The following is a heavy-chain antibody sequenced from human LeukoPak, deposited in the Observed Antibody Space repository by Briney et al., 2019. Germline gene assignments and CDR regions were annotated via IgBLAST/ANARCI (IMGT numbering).Heavy chain of an antibody. J-gene: IGHJ6*03. D-gene: IGHD6-19*01. Sequence: GGTLRLSCAAAGFTFSTYGMTWVRQAPGKGLEWVSAIGGSGVSTYYADSVRGRFTISRDNSRNTLYLQMNSLRAEDTAVYYCAREGGLSSGWYYYYYMDVWGKGTTVTISS. CDR2: IGGSGVST. CDR3: AREGGLSSGWYYYYYMDV. CDR1: GFTFSTYG. V-gene: IGHV3-23*01.